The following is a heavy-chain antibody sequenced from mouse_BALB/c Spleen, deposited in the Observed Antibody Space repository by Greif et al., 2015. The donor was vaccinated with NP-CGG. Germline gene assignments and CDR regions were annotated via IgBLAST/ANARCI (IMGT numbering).Heavy chain of an antibody. J-gene: IGHJ3*01. CDR2: ISYSGST. D-gene: IGHD2-10*02. Sequence: EVQLQQSGPGLVKPSQSLSLTCTVTGYSITSDYAWNWIRQFPGNKLEWMGYISYSGSTSYNPSLKSRISITRDTSKNQFFLQLNSVTTEDTATYYCARGAYGNAFAYWGQGTLVTVSA. CDR3: ARGAYGNAFAY. CDR1: GYSITSDYA. V-gene: IGHV3-2*02.